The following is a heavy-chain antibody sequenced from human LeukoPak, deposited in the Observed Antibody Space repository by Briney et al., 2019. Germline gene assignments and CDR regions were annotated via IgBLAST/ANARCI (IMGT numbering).Heavy chain of an antibody. V-gene: IGHV3-7*03. CDR1: GFTFSSYW. CDR2: IKQDGSEK. CDR3: ARLTGYSSGWYGSRFDY. Sequence: GGSLRLSCAASGFTFSSYWMSWVRQAPGKGLEWVANIKQDGSEKYYVDSVKGRFTISRDNAKNLLYLQMNSLRAEDTAVYYCARLTGYSSGWYGSRFDYWGQGTLVTVSS. J-gene: IGHJ4*02. D-gene: IGHD6-19*01.